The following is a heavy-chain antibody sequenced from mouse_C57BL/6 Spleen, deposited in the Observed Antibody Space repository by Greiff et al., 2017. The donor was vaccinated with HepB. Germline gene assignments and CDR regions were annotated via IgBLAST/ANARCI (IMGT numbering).Heavy chain of an antibody. CDR1: GFTFSSYA. CDR3: TRDGYGSSSFDY. Sequence: EVKLMESGEGLVKPGGSLKLSCAASGFTFSSYAMSWVRQTPEKRLEWVAYISSGGDYIYYADTVKGRFTISRDNARNTLYLQMSSLKSEDTAMYYCTRDGYGSSSFDYWGQGTTLTVSS. V-gene: IGHV5-9-1*02. D-gene: IGHD1-1*01. J-gene: IGHJ2*01. CDR2: ISSGGDYI.